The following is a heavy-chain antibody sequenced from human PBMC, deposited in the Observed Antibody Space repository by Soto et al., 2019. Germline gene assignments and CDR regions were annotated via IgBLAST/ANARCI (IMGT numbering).Heavy chain of an antibody. D-gene: IGHD4-17*01. CDR1: GFTFSSYS. CDR2: ISSSSSYI. CDR3: ARDLLTTVTREYYYYYGMDV. J-gene: IGHJ6*02. Sequence: GGSLRLSCAASGFTFSSYSMNWVRQAPGKGLEWVSSISSSSSYIYYADSVKGRFTISRDNAKNSLYLQMNSLRAEDTAVYYCARDLLTTVTREYYYYYGMDVWGQGTTVTVSS. V-gene: IGHV3-21*01.